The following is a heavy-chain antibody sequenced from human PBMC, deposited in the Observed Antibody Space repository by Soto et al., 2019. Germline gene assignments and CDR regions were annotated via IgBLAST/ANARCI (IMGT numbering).Heavy chain of an antibody. CDR1: GGSISSGGYY. D-gene: IGHD3-22*01. CDR2: IYYSGST. V-gene: IGHV4-31*03. J-gene: IGHJ4*02. Sequence: QVQLQESGPGLVKPSQTLSLTCTVSGGSISSGGYYWSWIRQHPGKGLEWIGYIYYSGSTYYNPSPKSRVTISVDTSKNQFSLKLSSVTAADTAVYYCARETTYDSSGYYRNLDYWGQGTLVTVSS. CDR3: ARETTYDSSGYYRNLDY.